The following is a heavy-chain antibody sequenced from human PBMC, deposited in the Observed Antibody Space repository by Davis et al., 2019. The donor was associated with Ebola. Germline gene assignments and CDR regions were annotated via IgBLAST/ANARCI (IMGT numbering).Heavy chain of an antibody. CDR2: IYHSGST. V-gene: IGHV4-4*02. J-gene: IGHJ6*02. CDR1: GGSISSSNW. CDR3: ARLTSKANYYYYGMDV. Sequence: SETLSLTCAVSGGSISSSNWWSWLRQPPGKGLEWIGEIYHSGSTNYNPSLKSRVTISVDKSKNQFSLKLSSVTAADTAVYYCARLTSKANYYYYGMDVWGQGTTVTVSS.